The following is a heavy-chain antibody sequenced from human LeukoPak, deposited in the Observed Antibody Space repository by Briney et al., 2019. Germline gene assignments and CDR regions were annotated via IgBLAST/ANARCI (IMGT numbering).Heavy chain of an antibody. Sequence: GGSLRLSCAASGFTFSRYWMHWVRQAPGKGLVWVSRISSDGSTTTYADSVKGRFTISIDNAKNTLYLQMNSLRAEDTAVYYCARVYDYIWGSYRYYYFDYWGQGTLVTVSS. V-gene: IGHV3-74*01. CDR1: GFTFSRYW. D-gene: IGHD3-16*02. J-gene: IGHJ4*02. CDR2: ISSDGSTT. CDR3: ARVYDYIWGSYRYYYFDY.